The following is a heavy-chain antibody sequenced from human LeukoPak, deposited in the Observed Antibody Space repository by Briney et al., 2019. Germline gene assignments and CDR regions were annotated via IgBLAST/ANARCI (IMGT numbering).Heavy chain of an antibody. D-gene: IGHD1-26*01. V-gene: IGHV3-49*03. CDR1: GFTFGDYS. J-gene: IGHJ3*02. Sequence: PGRSLRLSCTASGFTFGDYSMSWFRQAPGKGLEWVGFIRSKAYGGTTEYAASVQGRFITSRDDSKSIAYLQMSSLKTEDTAVYYCTRGGANRNALDIWGQGTMVAVSS. CDR3: TRGGANRNALDI. CDR2: IRSKAYGGTT.